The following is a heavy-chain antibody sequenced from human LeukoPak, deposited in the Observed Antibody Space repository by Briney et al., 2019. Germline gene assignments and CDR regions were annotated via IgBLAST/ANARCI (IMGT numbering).Heavy chain of an antibody. J-gene: IGHJ3*02. CDR1: GYSFTSYW. D-gene: IGHD5-12*01. V-gene: IGHV5-51*01. Sequence: GESLQISCKGSGYSFTSYWIGWVRQLPGKGLEWMGIIYPGDSDTRYSPSFQGQVTISADKSISTAYLQWSSLKASDTAMYYCAREVLEMATITDAFDIWGQGTMVTVSS. CDR2: IYPGDSDT. CDR3: AREVLEMATITDAFDI.